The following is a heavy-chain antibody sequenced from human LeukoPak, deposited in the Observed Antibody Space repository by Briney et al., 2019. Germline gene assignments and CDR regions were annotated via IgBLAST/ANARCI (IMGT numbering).Heavy chain of an antibody. CDR3: ARGPFRYYYVRSWFDP. D-gene: IGHD3-10*02. CDR2: INHSGST. V-gene: IGHV4-34*01. CDR1: GGSFSGYY. J-gene: IGHJ5*02. Sequence: SETLSLACAVYGGSFSGYYWSWIRQPPGKGLEWIGEINHSGSTNYSPSLKSRVTISVDTSKNQFSLKLSSVTAADTAVYYCARGPFRYYYVRSWFDPWGQGTLVTVSS.